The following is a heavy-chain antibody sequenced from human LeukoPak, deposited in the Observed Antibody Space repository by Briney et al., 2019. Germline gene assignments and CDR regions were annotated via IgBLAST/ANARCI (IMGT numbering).Heavy chain of an antibody. CDR3: ARFAYAAPYYMDV. CDR2: IYYSGST. Sequence: SETLSLTCTVSGGSISSYYWSWIRQPPGKGLQWIGYIYYSGSTNYNPSLKSRVSISVDTSKNQVSLKLSSVTAADTAVYYCARFAYAAPYYMDVWGKGTTVTVSS. J-gene: IGHJ6*03. CDR1: GGSISSYY. D-gene: IGHD4-17*01. V-gene: IGHV4-59*01.